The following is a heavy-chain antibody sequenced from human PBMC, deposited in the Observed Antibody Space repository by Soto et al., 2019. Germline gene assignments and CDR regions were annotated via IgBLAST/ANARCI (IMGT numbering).Heavy chain of an antibody. J-gene: IGHJ3*02. CDR2: IIPILGIA. CDR1: GVTFSSYT. D-gene: IGHD4-17*01. V-gene: IGHV1-69*04. CDR3: ARDPRLEYGDYDDAFDI. Sequence: SVKVSCKASGVTFSSYTISWVRQAPGQGLEWMGRIIPILGIANYAQKFQGRVTITADKSTSTAYMELSSLRSEDTAVYYCARDPRLEYGDYDDAFDIWGQGTMVTVSS.